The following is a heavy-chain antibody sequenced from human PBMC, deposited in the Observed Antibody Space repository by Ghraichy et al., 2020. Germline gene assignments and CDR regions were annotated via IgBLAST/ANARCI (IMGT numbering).Heavy chain of an antibody. V-gene: IGHV4-59*01. CDR1: GDSINNYY. CDR2: VHHSGGD. D-gene: IGHD2/OR15-2a*01. Sequence: SETLSLTCTVSGDSINNYYWSWLRQPPGKGLEWIGCVHHSGGDNYNPSLKTRVPISVDGSKRHFSLRLNSVTAADTAVYYCARDFSVPCYYKGMDVWGQGTPVTVSS. CDR3: ARDFSVPCYYKGMDV. J-gene: IGHJ6*02.